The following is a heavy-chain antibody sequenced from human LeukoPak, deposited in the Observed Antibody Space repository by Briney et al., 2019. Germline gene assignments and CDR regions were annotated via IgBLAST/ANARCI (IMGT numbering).Heavy chain of an antibody. Sequence: GTSLRLSCEASGFTFSIYGMHWVRQAPGKGLEWVAVIWSDGSNKYYADSVKGRFTISRDNFRDTLYLQMNSLRAEDTAVYYCARGLRYFDYESWGQGTLVTVSS. CDR3: ARGLRYFDYES. D-gene: IGHD3-9*01. CDR2: IWSDGSNK. V-gene: IGHV3-33*01. CDR1: GFTFSIYG. J-gene: IGHJ4*02.